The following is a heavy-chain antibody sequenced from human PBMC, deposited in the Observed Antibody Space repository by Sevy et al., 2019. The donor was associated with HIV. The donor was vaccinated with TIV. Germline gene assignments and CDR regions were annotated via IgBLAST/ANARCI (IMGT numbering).Heavy chain of an antibody. CDR2: ISSSSTAI. Sequence: GGSLRLSCAASGFTFSSYGMNWARQAPGKGLEWVSYISSSSTAIYYADSVKGRFTISRDNAKNSLYLQMNSLRDEDTAVYYCASCPVYSNYGEYYFDYWGQGTLVTVSS. CDR3: ASCPVYSNYGEYYFDY. CDR1: GFTFSSYG. J-gene: IGHJ4*02. D-gene: IGHD4-4*01. V-gene: IGHV3-48*02.